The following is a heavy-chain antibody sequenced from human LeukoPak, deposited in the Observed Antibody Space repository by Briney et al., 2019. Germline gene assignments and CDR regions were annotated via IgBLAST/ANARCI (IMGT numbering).Heavy chain of an antibody. CDR3: ARVTFYFDGSGYSGAPTY. V-gene: IGHV3-7*04. CDR1: GFTLNSYW. CDR2: IKEDGSEK. Sequence: GGSLRLSCAASGFTLNSYWMSWVRQAPGKGLEWVANIKEDGSEKYYVDSVKGRFTITRDNAKNSLYLQMNSLRAEDTAVYYCARVTFYFDGSGYSGAPTYWGQGALVTVSS. J-gene: IGHJ4*02. D-gene: IGHD3-22*01.